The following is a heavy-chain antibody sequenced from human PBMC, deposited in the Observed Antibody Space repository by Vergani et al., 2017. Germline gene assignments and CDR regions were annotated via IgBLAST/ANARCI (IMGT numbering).Heavy chain of an antibody. J-gene: IGHJ4*02. V-gene: IGHV3-49*03. CDR3: TRDGWGYYDSSGYHGY. D-gene: IGHD3-22*01. Sequence: EVQLVESGGGLVQPGRSLRLSCTASGFTFGDYAMSWFRQAPGKGLEWVGFIRSKAYGGTTENAASVKGRFTISRDDSKSIAYLQMNSLKTEDTAVYYCTRDGWGYYDSSGYHGYWGQGTLVTVSS. CDR1: GFTFGDYA. CDR2: IRSKAYGGTT.